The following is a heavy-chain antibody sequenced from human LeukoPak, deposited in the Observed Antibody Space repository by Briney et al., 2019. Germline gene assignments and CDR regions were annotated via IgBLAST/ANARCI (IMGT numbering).Heavy chain of an antibody. D-gene: IGHD6-6*01. CDR3: ARDVSIAAGGTCMAV. J-gene: IGHJ6*01. CDR1: GCTLSSYA. CDR2: IIPVFGTA. V-gene: IGHV1-69*05. Sequence: SVKVSCKASGCTLSSYAISWVRQAPGQGVEWMGGIIPVFGTANYAQKFQGRVTFTTDDFMSTAYLELSSLRSEDTAVYYCARDVSIAAGGTCMAVWGEGSTPAASS.